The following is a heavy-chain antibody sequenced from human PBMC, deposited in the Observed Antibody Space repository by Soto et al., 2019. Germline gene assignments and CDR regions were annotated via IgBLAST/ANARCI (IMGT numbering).Heavy chain of an antibody. D-gene: IGHD3-3*01. CDR2: MNPNSGNT. J-gene: IGHJ6*02. CDR3: ARRFLEWSDYYYYGMDV. Sequence: ASVKVSCKASGYTFTSYDINWVRQATGQGLEWMGWMNPNSGNTGYAQKFQGGVTMTRNTSISTAYMELSSLRSEDTAVYYCARRFLEWSDYYYYGMDVWGQGTTVTVSS. V-gene: IGHV1-8*01. CDR1: GYTFTSYD.